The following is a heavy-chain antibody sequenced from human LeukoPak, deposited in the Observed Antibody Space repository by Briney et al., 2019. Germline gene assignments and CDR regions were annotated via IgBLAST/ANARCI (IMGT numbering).Heavy chain of an antibody. J-gene: IGHJ4*02. CDR3: ARGASNRFDY. CDR1: GFTFSNYW. D-gene: IGHD1-14*01. Sequence: GGSLRLSCAASGFTFSNYWMHWVRQAPGKGLVWVSRIYTDGSSTNYADSVKGRFTISRDNAKNTLYLQMNSLRAEDTAVYYCARGASNRFDYWGQGTLVTVSS. CDR2: IYTDGSST. V-gene: IGHV3-74*01.